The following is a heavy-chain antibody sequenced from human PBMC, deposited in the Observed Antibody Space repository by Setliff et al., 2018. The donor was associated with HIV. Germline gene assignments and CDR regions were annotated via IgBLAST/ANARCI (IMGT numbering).Heavy chain of an antibody. J-gene: IGHJ3*02. CDR3: ARGEEDDTFDI. Sequence: SETLSLTCTVSGGSISSSSHYWGWIRQPPGKGLEWIGSMSYSGNTYNNPSLESRVTISVDTSKNQFSLNLSSVTAADTAVYYCARGEEDDTFDIWGHGTMVTVSS. CDR2: MSYSGNT. CDR1: GGSISSSSHY. V-gene: IGHV4-39*07.